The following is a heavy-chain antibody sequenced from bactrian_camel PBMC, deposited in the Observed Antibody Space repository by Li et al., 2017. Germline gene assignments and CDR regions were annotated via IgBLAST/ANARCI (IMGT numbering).Heavy chain of an antibody. D-gene: IGHD3*01. J-gene: IGHJ4*01. CDR3: AAGPDVGREKHLTADQVLSIRRNNF. V-gene: IGHV3S55*01. CDR2: IAPDGSR. CDR1: GLTFEGGN. Sequence: HVQLVESGGGSVQTGGSLWLTCTAVGLTFEGGNQGWYRETPGNEFELVSSIAPDGSRWYADSVQGRFTISRNVLPERLSLQMTRLKAEDTAMYYCAAGPDVGREKHLTADQVLSIRRNNFWGQGTQVTVS.